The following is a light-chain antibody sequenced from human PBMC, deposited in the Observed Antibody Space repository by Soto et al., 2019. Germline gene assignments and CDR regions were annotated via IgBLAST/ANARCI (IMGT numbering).Light chain of an antibody. Sequence: QSVLTQPRSVSGSPGQSVAISCTGTSSDVGGYNHVSWYQQYPGKAPKLIIYDVSKRPSGVPDRFSGSKSGNAASLTISGLQAEDGADYYCCSYAGTYTLWVFGGGTKVTVL. CDR1: SSDVGGYNH. V-gene: IGLV2-11*01. CDR3: CSYAGTYTLWV. CDR2: DVS. J-gene: IGLJ3*02.